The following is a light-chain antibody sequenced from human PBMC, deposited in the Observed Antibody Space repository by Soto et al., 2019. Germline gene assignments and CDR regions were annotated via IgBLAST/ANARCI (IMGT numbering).Light chain of an antibody. CDR3: QHYKSYSEA. V-gene: IGKV1-5*03. CDR2: KAS. CDR1: QTISSW. J-gene: IGKJ1*01. Sequence: DIQMTQSPSPLSGSVGDRVTITCRASQTISSWVAWYQQKPGKAPKLLIYKASTLKSGVPSRFSGSGSGTEFTLTISSLQPDDFATYYCQHYKSYSEAFGQGTKVDIK.